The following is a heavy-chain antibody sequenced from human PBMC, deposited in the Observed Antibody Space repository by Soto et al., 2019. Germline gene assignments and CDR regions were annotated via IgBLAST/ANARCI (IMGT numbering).Heavy chain of an antibody. J-gene: IGHJ6*02. CDR1: GYSFTSYW. CDR3: ARHSKGGYYYYYYGMDV. CDR2: IDPSDSYT. V-gene: IGHV5-10-1*01. D-gene: IGHD2-15*01. Sequence: PGESLKISCKGSGYSFTSYWISWVRQMPGKGLEWMGRIDPSDSYTNYSPSFQGHVTISADKSISTAYLQWGSLKASDTAMYYCARHSKGGYYYYYYGMDVWGQGTTVTVSS.